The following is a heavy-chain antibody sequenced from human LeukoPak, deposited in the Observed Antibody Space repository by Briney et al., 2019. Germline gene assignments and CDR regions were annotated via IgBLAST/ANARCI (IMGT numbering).Heavy chain of an antibody. CDR3: ARDRKYYYHMDV. D-gene: IGHD1-14*01. Sequence: SETLSLTCTISDDSISSNRYFWAWIRQPPGKGLEWIGSIYHSGSTYYNPSLKSRVTISVDTSKNQFSLRLSSLTAADTALYYCARDRKYYYHMDVWGKGTTVTVSS. CDR1: DDSISSNRYF. CDR2: IYHSGST. J-gene: IGHJ6*03. V-gene: IGHV4-39*07.